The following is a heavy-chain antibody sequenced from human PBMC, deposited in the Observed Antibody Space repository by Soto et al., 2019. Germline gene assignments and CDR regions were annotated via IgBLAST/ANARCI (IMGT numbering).Heavy chain of an antibody. CDR2: ISWDGGST. J-gene: IGHJ6*02. Sequence: HPGGSLRLSCAASGFTFDDYTMHWVRQAPGKGLEWVSLISWDGGSTYYADSVKGRFTISRDNSKNSLYLQMNSLRTEDTALYYCAKGISGSYYYYYYGMDVWGQGTTVTVSS. CDR1: GFTFDDYT. D-gene: IGHD1-26*01. V-gene: IGHV3-43*01. CDR3: AKGISGSYYYYYYGMDV.